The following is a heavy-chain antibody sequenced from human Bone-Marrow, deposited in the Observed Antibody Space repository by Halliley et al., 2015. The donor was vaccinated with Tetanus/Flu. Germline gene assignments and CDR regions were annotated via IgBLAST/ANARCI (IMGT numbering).Heavy chain of an antibody. Sequence: TLSLTCAVSGGSFNTYYWSWIRQPPGKGLEWIAEINDSGSTNSSPSLKSRVTLSVDTSTGHFSLNLNPVTAADTAAYFCARGNKEVPSERDPGLAPRYSFDYWGQGTLVSSAS. CDR2: INDSGST. V-gene: IGHV4-34*01. J-gene: IGHJ4*02. CDR1: GGSFNTYY. CDR3: ARGNKEVPSERDPGLAPRYSFDY.